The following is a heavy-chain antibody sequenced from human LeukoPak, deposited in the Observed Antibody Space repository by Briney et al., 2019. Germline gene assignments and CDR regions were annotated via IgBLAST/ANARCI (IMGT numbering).Heavy chain of an antibody. D-gene: IGHD1-1*01. CDR3: ASLGRELEPTGSYYYYYMDV. CDR2: IYYSGNT. Sequence: SETLSLTCTVSGGSISSSNYYWGWIRQPPGKGLEWIGSIYYSGNTYYNPSLKSRVTISVDTSKNQFSLKLSSVTAADTAVYYCASLGRELEPTGSYYYYYMDVWGKGTTVTVSS. CDR1: GGSISSSNYY. V-gene: IGHV4-39*01. J-gene: IGHJ6*03.